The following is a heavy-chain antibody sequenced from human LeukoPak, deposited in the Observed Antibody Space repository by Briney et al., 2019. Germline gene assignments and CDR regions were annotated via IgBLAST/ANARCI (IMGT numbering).Heavy chain of an antibody. Sequence: SETLSLTCTVSGYSISRDYYWGWIRQPPGKGLEWIGSIYHLGSTYYNPSLKSRVTILVDTSRNQFSLNLRSVTAADTAVYYCARGGSTRFDYWGQGTLVTVSS. J-gene: IGHJ4*02. CDR1: GYSISRDYY. V-gene: IGHV4-38-2*02. D-gene: IGHD1-26*01. CDR3: ARGGSTRFDY. CDR2: IYHLGST.